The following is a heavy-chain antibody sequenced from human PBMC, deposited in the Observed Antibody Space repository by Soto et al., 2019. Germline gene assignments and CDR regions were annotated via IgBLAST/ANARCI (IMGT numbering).Heavy chain of an antibody. Sequence: SETLSLTCAVYGGSFSGYYWSWIRQPPGKGLEWIGEINHSGSTNYDPSLKSRVTISVDTSKNQFSLKLSSVTAADTAVYYCAGYCSGGSCYGFDYWGQGTLVTVS. CDR3: AGYCSGGSCYGFDY. CDR1: GGSFSGYY. D-gene: IGHD2-15*01. J-gene: IGHJ4*02. V-gene: IGHV4-34*01. CDR2: INHSGST.